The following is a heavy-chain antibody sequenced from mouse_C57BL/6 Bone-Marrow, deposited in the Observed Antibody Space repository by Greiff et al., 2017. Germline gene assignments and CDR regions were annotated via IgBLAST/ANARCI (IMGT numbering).Heavy chain of an antibody. CDR1: GYTFTSYW. CDR3: ASSATLGQSFDY. CDR2: IYPTSGRT. V-gene: IGHV1-55*01. D-gene: IGHD1-2*01. J-gene: IGHJ2*01. Sequence: VQLQQPGAELVKPGASVKMSCKASGYTFTSYWITWVKQRPGQGLEWIGDIYPTSGRTNYNEKFKSKTILTVDTSSNTAYMQLSSLTSEDSAVFACASSATLGQSFDYWGQGTTLTVSS.